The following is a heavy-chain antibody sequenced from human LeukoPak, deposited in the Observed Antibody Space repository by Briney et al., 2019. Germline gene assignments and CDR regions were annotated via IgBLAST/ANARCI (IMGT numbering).Heavy chain of an antibody. CDR1: GGTFSSYA. Sequence: ASVKVSCKASGGTFSSYAISWVRQAPGQGLEWMGGIIPIFGTANYAQKFQGRVTITADKSTSTAYMELSSLRAEDTAVYYCAKDGGGYYPSYYYYMDVWGKGTTVTISS. J-gene: IGHJ6*03. CDR3: AKDGGGYYPSYYYYMDV. V-gene: IGHV1-69*06. D-gene: IGHD3-22*01. CDR2: IIPIFGTA.